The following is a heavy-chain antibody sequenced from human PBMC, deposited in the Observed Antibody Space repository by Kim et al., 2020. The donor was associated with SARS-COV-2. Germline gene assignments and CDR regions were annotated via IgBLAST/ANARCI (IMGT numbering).Heavy chain of an antibody. D-gene: IGHD3-10*01. V-gene: IGHV3-30-3*01. Sequence: GGSLRLSCAASGLSFDSAAMNWVRQAPGKGLEWVAVISYDGRNKEYADSVKGRFNISRDNPKSTLYLQMNSLRAEDTAVYYCARGNYYESVSLSDYYNGMDVWGQGTTVTVSS. CDR3: ARGNYYESVSLSDYYNGMDV. J-gene: IGHJ6*02. CDR2: ISYDGRNK. CDR1: GLSFDSAA.